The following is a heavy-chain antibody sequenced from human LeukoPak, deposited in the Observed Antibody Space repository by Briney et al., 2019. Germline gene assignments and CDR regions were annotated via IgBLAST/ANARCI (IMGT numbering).Heavy chain of an antibody. CDR2: IYYSGRT. CDR3: ARGGVLKSLDY. V-gene: IGHV4-39*07. Sequence: SSETLSLTCTVSGDSISTSKYYWGWIRQSPGKGLQWIASIYYSGRTYYSASLKTRVSISVDTSKNQFSLKLNSLTAADTAVYYCARGGVLKSLDYWSQGTLVTVSS. J-gene: IGHJ4*02. D-gene: IGHD3-16*01. CDR1: GDSISTSKYY.